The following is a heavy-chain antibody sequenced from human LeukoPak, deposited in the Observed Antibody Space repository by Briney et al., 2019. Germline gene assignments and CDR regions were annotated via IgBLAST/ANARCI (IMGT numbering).Heavy chain of an antibody. J-gene: IGHJ2*01. CDR1: GFTFSDYY. V-gene: IGHV3-11*01. Sequence: PGGSLRLSCAASGFTFSDYYMSRIRQAPGKGLEWVSYISSSGSTIYYADSVKGRFTISRDNSKNTLYLQMNSLRAEDTAVYYCAKEKSYWYFDLWGRGTLVTVSS. CDR3: AKEKSYWYFDL. CDR2: ISSSGSTI.